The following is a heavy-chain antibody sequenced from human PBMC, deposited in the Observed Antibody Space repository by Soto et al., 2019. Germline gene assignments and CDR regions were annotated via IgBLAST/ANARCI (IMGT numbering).Heavy chain of an antibody. CDR3: AREGCSSTSCYQAWFDP. D-gene: IGHD2-2*01. CDR1: GYTFTSYY. V-gene: IGHV1-46*01. Sequence: ASVKVSCKASGYTFTSYYMHWVRQAPGQGLEWMGIINPSGGSTSYAQKFQGRVTMTRDTSTSTVYMELSSLRSEDTAVYYCAREGCSSTSCYQAWFDPWGQGTLVTVSS. CDR2: INPSGGST. J-gene: IGHJ5*02.